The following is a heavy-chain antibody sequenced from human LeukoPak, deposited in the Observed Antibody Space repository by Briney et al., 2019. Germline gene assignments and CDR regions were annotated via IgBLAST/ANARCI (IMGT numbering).Heavy chain of an antibody. CDR1: GFTVSSNY. CDR3: AKDVVEGNSGATIFLDY. D-gene: IGHD1-26*01. J-gene: IGHJ4*02. V-gene: IGHV3-23*01. Sequence: QTGGSLRLSCAASGFTVSSNYMSWVRQAPGKGLEWVSAISGSGGSTYYADSVKGRFTISRDNSKNTLYLQMNSLRAEDTAVYYCAKDVVEGNSGATIFLDYWGQGTLVTVSS. CDR2: ISGSGGST.